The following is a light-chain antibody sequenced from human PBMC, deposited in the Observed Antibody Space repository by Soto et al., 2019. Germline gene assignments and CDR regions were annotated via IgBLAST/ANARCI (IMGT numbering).Light chain of an antibody. Sequence: ETVMTQSPATLSASPGESATLSCRASQSVNSDLAWYQQIPGQAPRLLIYSASTGATGGPARFSGSGSGTEFTLTISSLQSEDFAIYYCQQLSGYPWTFGQGTKVEIK. J-gene: IGKJ1*01. CDR2: SAS. CDR1: QSVNSD. CDR3: QQLSGYPWT. V-gene: IGKV3-15*01.